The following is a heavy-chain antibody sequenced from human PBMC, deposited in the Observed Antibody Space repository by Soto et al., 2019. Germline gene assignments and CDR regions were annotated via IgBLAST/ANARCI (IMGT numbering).Heavy chain of an antibody. CDR1: GYTSINYA. Sequence: EASVKVSCKASGYTSINYAMYWVRQAPGQRLEWMGWINAGNGNTKYSQKLQGRVTITSDTSASTAYMELSSLISEDTVVYYCARAVQLWGDVGGQGTTVT. CDR3: ARAVQLWGDV. J-gene: IGHJ6*02. V-gene: IGHV1-3*01. CDR2: INAGNGNT. D-gene: IGHD5-18*01.